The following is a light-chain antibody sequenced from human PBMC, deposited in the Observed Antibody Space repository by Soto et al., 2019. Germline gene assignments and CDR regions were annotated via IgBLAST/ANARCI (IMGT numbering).Light chain of an antibody. CDR1: SSNIGNNY. CDR3: GTWDSSLSGGGVV. Sequence: QSVLTQPPSVSAAPGQKVTISCSGSSSNIGNNYVSWYQQLPGTAPKLLIYDNNKRPSGSPDRFSGSKSGTSATLGITGLQTGDEADYYCGTWDSSLSGGGVVFGGGTKLTVL. CDR2: DNN. J-gene: IGLJ2*01. V-gene: IGLV1-51*01.